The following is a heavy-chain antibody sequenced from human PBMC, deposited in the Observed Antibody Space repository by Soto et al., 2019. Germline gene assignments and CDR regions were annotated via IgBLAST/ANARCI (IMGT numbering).Heavy chain of an antibody. V-gene: IGHV4-39*01. D-gene: IGHD3-22*01. CDR2: MYYNGNT. CDR3: ARMDLVIGADY. CDR1: GGSISSSSYY. J-gene: IGHJ4*02. Sequence: PSETLSLTCTVSGGSISSSSYYWGWIRQPPGKGLEWIGYMYYNGNTFYSPSLKSRVTMSVDTSKNQFSLKLSSVTAADTAVYYCARMDLVIGADYWGQGTLVTVSS.